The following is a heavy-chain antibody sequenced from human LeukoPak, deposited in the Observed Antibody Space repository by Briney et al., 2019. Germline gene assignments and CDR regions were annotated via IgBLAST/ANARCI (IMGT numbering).Heavy chain of an antibody. CDR3: ARDLYSSHFDY. CDR1: GFTFNSYG. Sequence: PGRSLRLSCAASGFTFNSYGMHWVRQAPGKGLEWVAVIWYDGNDKYYADSVKGRFTISKDSSKNTVYMQMNSLRVEDTAVYYCARDLYSSHFDYWGQGTLVTVSS. J-gene: IGHJ4*02. D-gene: IGHD6-13*01. CDR2: IWYDGNDK. V-gene: IGHV3-33*01.